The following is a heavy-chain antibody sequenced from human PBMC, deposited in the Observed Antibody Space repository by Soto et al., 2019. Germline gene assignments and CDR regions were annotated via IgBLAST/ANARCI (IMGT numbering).Heavy chain of an antibody. CDR1: GGSISSSSYY. D-gene: IGHD5-18*01. Sequence: SQTLSLTCTVSGGSISSSSYYWGWLRQPPGKGLEWIGSIYYSGSTYYNPSLKSRVTISVDTSKNQFSLKLSSVTAADTAVYYCAYSYGYDHFDYWGQGTLVTVSS. V-gene: IGHV4-39*01. J-gene: IGHJ4*02. CDR2: IYYSGST. CDR3: AYSYGYDHFDY.